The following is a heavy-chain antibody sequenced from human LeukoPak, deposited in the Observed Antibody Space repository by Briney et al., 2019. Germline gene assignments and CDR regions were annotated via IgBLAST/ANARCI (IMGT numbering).Heavy chain of an antibody. J-gene: IGHJ4*02. V-gene: IGHV5-51*01. D-gene: IGHD2-15*01. CDR2: TYPGDSDT. Sequence: PGESLKLSCKTSGYSFTSYWIGWVRQMPGKGLEWMGITYPGDSDTRYSPSFRGQVTISADKSITTTYLQWSSLRASDTAMYYCARSKRGYCSGGSCLSFDSWGQGTLVTVSS. CDR3: ARSKRGYCSGGSCLSFDS. CDR1: GYSFTSYW.